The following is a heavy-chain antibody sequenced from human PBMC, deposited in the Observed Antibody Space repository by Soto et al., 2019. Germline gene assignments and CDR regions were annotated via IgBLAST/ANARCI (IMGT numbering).Heavy chain of an antibody. CDR1: GFTFSSCS. Sequence: GGSLRLSCAPSGFTFSSCSMNWVRQAPGKGLEWVSSISSSGSYIYYADSVKGRFTISRDNAKSSLYLQMNSLRAEDTAVYYCARTLRAVAALDTFDCWGQGTMVTVSS. V-gene: IGHV3-21*01. D-gene: IGHD6-19*01. CDR2: ISSSGSYI. CDR3: ARTLRAVAALDTFDC. J-gene: IGHJ3*01.